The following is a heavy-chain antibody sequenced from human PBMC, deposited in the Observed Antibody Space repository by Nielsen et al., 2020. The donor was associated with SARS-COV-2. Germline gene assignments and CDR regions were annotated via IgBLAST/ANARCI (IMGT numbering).Heavy chain of an antibody. D-gene: IGHD3-10*01. J-gene: IGHJ6*02. V-gene: IGHV3-74*01. CDR3: ARDPITMVSGYDMDV. CDR1: GFTFDDYA. Sequence: GGSLRLSCAASGFTFDDYAIHWVRHAPGTGLVWVSRIYSDGSSTSYVDSVKGRFTISRDNAKNTLYLQMNSLRAEDTAVYYCARDPITMVSGYDMDVWGRGTTVTVSS. CDR2: IYSDGSST.